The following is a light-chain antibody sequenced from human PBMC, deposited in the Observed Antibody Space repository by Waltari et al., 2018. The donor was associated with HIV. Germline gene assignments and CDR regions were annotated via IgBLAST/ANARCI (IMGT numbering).Light chain of an antibody. CDR2: GAS. CDR1: QSVSSN. J-gene: IGKJ2*01. Sequence: EIVMTQSPATLSVSPGERATLSCRASQSVSSNLAWYQQKPGQAPRLLIYGASTRATGIPARFSGGGSGTEFTLTISSLQSEDFAVYYCQQYNNWPPYTFGQGIKLEIK. V-gene: IGKV3-15*01. CDR3: QQYNNWPPYT.